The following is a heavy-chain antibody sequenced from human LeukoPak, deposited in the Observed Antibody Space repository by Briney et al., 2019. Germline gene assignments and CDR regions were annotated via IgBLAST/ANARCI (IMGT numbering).Heavy chain of an antibody. CDR1: GFTFSSNA. J-gene: IGHJ4*02. Sequence: PGRSLRLSCAASGFTFSSNAMHWVRRAPGKGLEWVAVISYDGSNKYYADSVKGRFTISRDNSKNTLYLQMNSLRAEDTAVYCCARDREEATFDYWGQGTLVTVSS. CDR3: ARDREEATFDY. V-gene: IGHV3-30*01. CDR2: ISYDGSNK.